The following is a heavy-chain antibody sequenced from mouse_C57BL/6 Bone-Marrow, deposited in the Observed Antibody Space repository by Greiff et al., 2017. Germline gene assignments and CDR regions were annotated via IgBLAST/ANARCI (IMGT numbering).Heavy chain of an antibody. J-gene: IGHJ1*03. CDR2: ISYGGSYT. V-gene: IGHV5-4*03. CDR3: ARYGYDAYFDV. D-gene: IGHD2-2*01. CDR1: GFTFSSYA. Sequence: EVKVVESGGGLVKPGGSLKLSCAASGFTFSSYAMSWVRQPPEKRLQWVATISYGGSYTYYPDNVKGRFTISRDNAKNNLYLQMSHLKAEKTAMYYCARYGYDAYFDVWGTGTTVTVSS.